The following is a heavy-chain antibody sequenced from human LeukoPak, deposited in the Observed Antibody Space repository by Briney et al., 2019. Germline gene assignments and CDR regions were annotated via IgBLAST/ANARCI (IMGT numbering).Heavy chain of an antibody. Sequence: ASVKVSCKASGYTFTSYDINWVRQATGQGLEWMGWINPNSGGTNYAQKFQGRVTMTRDTSISTAYMELSRLRSDDTAVYYCARAYYDSSGYYSNWFDPWGQGTLVTVSS. V-gene: IGHV1-2*02. CDR1: GYTFTSYD. CDR3: ARAYYDSSGYYSNWFDP. D-gene: IGHD3-22*01. CDR2: INPNSGGT. J-gene: IGHJ5*02.